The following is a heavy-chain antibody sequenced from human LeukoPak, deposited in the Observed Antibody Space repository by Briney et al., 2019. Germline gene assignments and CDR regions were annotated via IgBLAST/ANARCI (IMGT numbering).Heavy chain of an antibody. J-gene: IGHJ6*03. Sequence: PSETLSLTCTVSGGSISSSRYYWGWIRQPPGKGLEWIGSTYYTGSTNYNPSLKSRVTISVDTSKNQFSLKLSSVTAADTAVYYCARHLRGSLRGVYYMDGWGKGTTVTISS. V-gene: IGHV4-39*01. CDR2: TYYTGST. D-gene: IGHD5/OR15-5a*01. CDR3: ARHLRGSLRGVYYMDG. CDR1: GGSISSSRYY.